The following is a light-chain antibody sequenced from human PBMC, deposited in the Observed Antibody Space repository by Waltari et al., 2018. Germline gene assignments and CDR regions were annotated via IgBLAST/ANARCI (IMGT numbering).Light chain of an antibody. V-gene: IGKV3-15*01. Sequence: EIVMTQSPATLSVSPGETATLSCRASQRVRSNLAWYQQKPGQAPSVLIHGASTRATGVPARFSGSGSGTEFTLTFSSLQSEDFAVYYCQQYDNWLLTFGGGTKVEI. CDR1: QRVRSN. CDR2: GAS. J-gene: IGKJ4*01. CDR3: QQYDNWLLT.